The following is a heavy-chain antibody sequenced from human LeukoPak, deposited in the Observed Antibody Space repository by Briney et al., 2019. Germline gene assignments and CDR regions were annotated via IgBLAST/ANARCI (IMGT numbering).Heavy chain of an antibody. V-gene: IGHV3-21*01. CDR1: GFTFNSYT. CDR3: ARDPTPRYCSGGSCYTHYGMDV. D-gene: IGHD2-15*01. CDR2: ISSSRSYI. J-gene: IGHJ6*02. Sequence: PGGSLRLSCAASGFTFNSYTMNWVRQAPGKGLEWVSSISSSRSYIYYADSVKGRLTISRDNAKNSLYLQMNSLRAEDTAVYYRARDPTPRYCSGGSCYTHYGMDVWGQGTTVTVSS.